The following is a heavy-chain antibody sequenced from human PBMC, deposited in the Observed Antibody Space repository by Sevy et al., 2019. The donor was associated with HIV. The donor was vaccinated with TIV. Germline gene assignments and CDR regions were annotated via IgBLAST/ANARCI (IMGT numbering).Heavy chain of an antibody. V-gene: IGHV1-2*02. J-gene: IGHJ3*02. D-gene: IGHD2-15*01. CDR2: INPNSGGT. CDR3: ARVKDIVVVVADDAFDI. Sequence: ASVKVSCKASGYTFTGYYMHWVRQAPGQGLEWMGWINPNSGGTNYAQKFQGRDTMTRDTSISTAYMELSRLRSDDTAVYYCARVKDIVVVVADDAFDIWGQGTMVTVSS. CDR1: GYTFTGYY.